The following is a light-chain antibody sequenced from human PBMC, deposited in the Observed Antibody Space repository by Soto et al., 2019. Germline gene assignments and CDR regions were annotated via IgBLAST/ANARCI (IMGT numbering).Light chain of an antibody. CDR1: QSLLHSNGYNY. CDR2: LGS. J-gene: IGKJ4*01. Sequence: DIVMTQSPLSLPVTPGEPASISCRSSQSLLHSNGYNYLDWYLQKPGQSPQLLIYLGSNRASGVPDRVSGSGSVTDFTLKISRVEAEDVGVYYCMQALQTPLTFGGGTKVEIK. V-gene: IGKV2-28*01. CDR3: MQALQTPLT.